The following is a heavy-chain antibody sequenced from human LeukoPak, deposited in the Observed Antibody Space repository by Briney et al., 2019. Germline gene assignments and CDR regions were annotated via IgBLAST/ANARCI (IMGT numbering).Heavy chain of an antibody. J-gene: IGHJ5*02. D-gene: IGHD2-2*01. CDR2: INPSGGST. V-gene: IGHV1-46*01. CDR3: ARGKGGYCSSTSCYETAWFDP. Sequence: ASVKLSCKASGYTFTSYYMHWVRQAPGRGLGWMGIINPSGGSTSYAQKYQGRGTMTRDMSTSTVYMELSSLRSEDTAVYYCARGKGGYCSSTSCYETAWFDPWGRGTLVTVSS. CDR1: GYTFTSYY.